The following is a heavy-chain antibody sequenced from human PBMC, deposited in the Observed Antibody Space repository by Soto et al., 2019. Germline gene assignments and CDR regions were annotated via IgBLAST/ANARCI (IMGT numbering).Heavy chain of an antibody. Sequence: GGSLRLSCAASGFTSSNAWMSWFRQAPGKGLEWVGRIKSKTNGGTTDYAAPVKGRFTISRDDSKNTLFLQMNSLKTEDTAVYYCTTDDPINKNWGQGTLVTVSS. CDR2: IKSKTNGGTT. J-gene: IGHJ4*02. CDR3: TTDDPINKN. CDR1: GFTSSNAW. V-gene: IGHV3-15*01.